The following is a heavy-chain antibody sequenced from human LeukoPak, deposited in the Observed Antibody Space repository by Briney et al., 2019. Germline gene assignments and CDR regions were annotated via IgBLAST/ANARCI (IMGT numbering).Heavy chain of an antibody. Sequence: GGSLRLSCAASGFTFSSYEMNWVRQAPGRGLEWVLYISSSGSTIHYADSVKGRFTISRDNAKNSLYLQMNSVRAEDTAVYYCASLYYYDSSGYYPGDYWGQGTLVTVSS. CDR3: ASLYYYDSSGYYPGDY. J-gene: IGHJ4*02. CDR1: GFTFSSYE. CDR2: ISSSGSTI. D-gene: IGHD3-22*01. V-gene: IGHV3-48*03.